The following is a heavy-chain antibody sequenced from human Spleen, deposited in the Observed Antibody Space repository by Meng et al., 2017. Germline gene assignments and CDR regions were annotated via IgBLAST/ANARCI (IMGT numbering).Heavy chain of an antibody. CDR3: ARGSHSSSWYGDWFDP. CDR1: GGTFSSYA. Sequence: SVKVSCKASGGTFSSYAISWVRQAPGQGLEWMGGIIPIFGTANYAQKFQGRVTITADESTSTAYMELRSLRSDDTAVYYCARGSHSSSWYGDWFDPWGQGTLVTVSS. D-gene: IGHD6-13*01. J-gene: IGHJ5*02. V-gene: IGHV1-69*13. CDR2: IIPIFGTA.